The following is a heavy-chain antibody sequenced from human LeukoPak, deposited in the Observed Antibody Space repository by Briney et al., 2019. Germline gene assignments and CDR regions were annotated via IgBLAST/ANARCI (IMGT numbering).Heavy chain of an antibody. CDR3: ARWVWSDSSGYYRGYFDY. D-gene: IGHD3-22*01. V-gene: IGHV4-4*07. J-gene: IGHJ4*02. CDR2: IYTSGTT. Sequence: PSETLSLTCTVSGGSISNYYWNWIRQPAGKGLEWIGRIYTSGTTNYNPSLKSRVTMPVDTSKNQFSLKLSSVTAADTAVYYCARWVWSDSSGYYRGYFDYWGQGTLVTVSS. CDR1: GGSISNYY.